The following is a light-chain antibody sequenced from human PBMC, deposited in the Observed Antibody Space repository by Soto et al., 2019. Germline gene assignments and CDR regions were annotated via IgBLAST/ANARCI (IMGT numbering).Light chain of an antibody. CDR2: DVT. V-gene: IGLV2-14*01. Sequence: QSALTQPASVSGSPGQSITISCTGTSSDVGRYDYVSWYQQYPGKAPRVMIYDVTNRPSGVSDRFSGSKSGNTASLTISGLQAEDEADYYCSSYRSSNTVLFGGGTKLTVL. CDR1: SSDVGRYDY. J-gene: IGLJ2*01. CDR3: SSYRSSNTVL.